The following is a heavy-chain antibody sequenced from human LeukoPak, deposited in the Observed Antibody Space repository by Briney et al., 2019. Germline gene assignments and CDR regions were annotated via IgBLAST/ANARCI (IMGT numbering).Heavy chain of an antibody. D-gene: IGHD3-16*01. Sequence: GGSLRLSCAASGFAFSSYGMHWVRQAPGKGLEWVAVILNDGSQEKYADSVKGRFTISRDNSKNTLFLQMNSLRAEDTAVYYCARDDALGDNALDIWGQGTMVTVSS. J-gene: IGHJ3*02. CDR3: ARDDALGDNALDI. CDR2: ILNDGSQE. CDR1: GFAFSSYG. V-gene: IGHV3-33*01.